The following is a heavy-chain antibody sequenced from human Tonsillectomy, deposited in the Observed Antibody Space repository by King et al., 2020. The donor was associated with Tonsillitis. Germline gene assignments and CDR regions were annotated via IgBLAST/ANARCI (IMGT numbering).Heavy chain of an antibody. J-gene: IGHJ4*02. Sequence: QLQESGPGLVKPSETLSLTCTVSGGSISSYYWSWIRQPPGKGLEWIGYIYYSGSTNYNPSLKSRVTISVDTSKNKFSLKLSSVTAADTAVYYCARDYYGSGSYGGDFDYWGQGTLVTVSS. CDR3: ARDYYGSGSYGGDFDY. CDR2: IYYSGST. V-gene: IGHV4-59*01. D-gene: IGHD3-10*01. CDR1: GGSISSYY.